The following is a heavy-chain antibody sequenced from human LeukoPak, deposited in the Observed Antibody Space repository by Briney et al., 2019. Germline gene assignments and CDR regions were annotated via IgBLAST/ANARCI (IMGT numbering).Heavy chain of an antibody. D-gene: IGHD1-26*01. CDR2: INTHSGGT. CDR3: ARDLSGSYDY. V-gene: IGHV1-2*02. J-gene: IGHJ4*02. Sequence: ASVKVSCKASGYTFTGRYIHWVRQAPGQGLEWLGLINTHSGGTNYAQRFQGRVTMARDTSISTAYMELSRLRSDDTAVYFCARDLSGSYDYWGQGTLVTVSS. CDR1: GYTFTGRY.